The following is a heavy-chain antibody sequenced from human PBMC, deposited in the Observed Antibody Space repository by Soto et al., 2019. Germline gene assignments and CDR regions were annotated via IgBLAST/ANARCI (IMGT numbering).Heavy chain of an antibody. J-gene: IGHJ6*02. D-gene: IGHD2-2*01. Sequence: QVQLVQSGAEVKKPGSSVKVSCKASGGTFSSYAISWVRQAPGQGLEWMGGIIPIFGTANYAQKFQGRVTITADKSTSKAYMELISLRYEDTAVYYCAIDPPPAAYYYGMDVWGQGTTVTVSS. CDR1: GGTFSSYA. CDR3: AIDPPPAAYYYGMDV. CDR2: IIPIFGTA. V-gene: IGHV1-69*06.